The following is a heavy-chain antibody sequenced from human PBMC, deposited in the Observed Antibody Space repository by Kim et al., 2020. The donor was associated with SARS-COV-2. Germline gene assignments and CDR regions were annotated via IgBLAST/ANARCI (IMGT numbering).Heavy chain of an antibody. J-gene: IGHJ3*02. CDR1: GFTVSSNY. CDR3: ARKRGVGATFEGDAFDI. V-gene: IGHV3-66*02. CDR2: IYSGGST. D-gene: IGHD1-26*01. Sequence: GGSLRLSCAASGFTVSSNYMSWVRQAPGKGLEWVSVIYSGGSTYYADSVKGRFTISRDNSKNTLYLQMNSLRAEDTAVYYCARKRGVGATFEGDAFDIWGQGTMVTVSS.